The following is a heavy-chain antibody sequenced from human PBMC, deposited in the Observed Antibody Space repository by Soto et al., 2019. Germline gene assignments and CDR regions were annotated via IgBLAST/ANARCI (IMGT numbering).Heavy chain of an antibody. V-gene: IGHV4-31*03. J-gene: IGHJ6*02. CDR2: IYHSRST. CDR3: AISRLVRGVIYYYGMDV. Sequence: QVQLQESGPGLVKSSQTLSLTCTVSGGSISSGGNYWSWIRQHPGKGLEWIGYIYHSRSTYYNPSHKRRVTISVDPSKNQCSLKLNSVTAADTAVYYCAISRLVRGVIYYYGMDVWGQGTTVTVSS. D-gene: IGHD3-10*01. CDR1: GGSISSGGNY.